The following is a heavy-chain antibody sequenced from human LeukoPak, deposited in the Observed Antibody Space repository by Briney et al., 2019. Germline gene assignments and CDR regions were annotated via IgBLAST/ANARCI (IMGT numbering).Heavy chain of an antibody. D-gene: IGHD3-22*01. Sequence: GESLRLSCAASGFIFSDYYMSWIRQAPGKGLGWVSTISGSGGSTYYTDSVKGQFNISRDNSKNTLYLQMNSLRAEDTAVYYCAKDDSSQTPNSAFDYWGQGTLVTVSS. J-gene: IGHJ4*02. V-gene: IGHV3-23*01. CDR3: AKDDSSQTPNSAFDY. CDR2: ISGSGGST. CDR1: GFIFSDYY.